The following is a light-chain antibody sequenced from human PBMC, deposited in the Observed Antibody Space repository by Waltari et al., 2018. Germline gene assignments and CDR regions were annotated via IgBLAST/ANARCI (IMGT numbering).Light chain of an antibody. J-gene: IGLJ3*02. V-gene: IGLV4-69*01. CDR3: QTGGHGTWV. Sequence: QLVLTQSPSASASLGASIKPTCTLSSGHSSNIIAWLQQQPEKGPRYLMKVNSDGTHSKGDEIPDRFSGSSSGAERYLTISNLQSEDEADYYCQTGGHGTWVFGGGTKVTVL. CDR2: VNSDGTH. CDR1: SGHSSNI.